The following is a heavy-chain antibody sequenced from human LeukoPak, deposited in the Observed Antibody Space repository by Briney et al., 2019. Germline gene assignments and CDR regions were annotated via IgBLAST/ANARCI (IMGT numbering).Heavy chain of an antibody. J-gene: IGHJ4*02. V-gene: IGHV1-2*02. Sequence: ASVKVSCKASGYTFTGYYMHWVRQAPGQGLEWMGWINPNSCGTNYAQKFQGRVTMTRDTSISTAYMELSRLRSDDTAVYYCARGRDGYNPFDYWGQGTLVTVSS. CDR1: GYTFTGYY. D-gene: IGHD5-24*01. CDR2: INPNSCGT. CDR3: ARGRDGYNPFDY.